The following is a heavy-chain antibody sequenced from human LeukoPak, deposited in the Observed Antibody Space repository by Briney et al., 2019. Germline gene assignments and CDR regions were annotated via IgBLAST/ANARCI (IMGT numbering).Heavy chain of an antibody. CDR1: GFTFSTYW. Sequence: PGGSLRLSCAVSGFTFSTYWMGWVRQAPGKGLEWVANIKTDGSEKYYVDSVKGRFTISRDNAKNSLYLQMNSLRAEDTAVYYCARDWNGSGSPNDFWGQGTLVTVSS. CDR2: IKTDGSEK. CDR3: ARDWNGSGSPNDF. J-gene: IGHJ4*02. V-gene: IGHV3-7*01. D-gene: IGHD3-10*01.